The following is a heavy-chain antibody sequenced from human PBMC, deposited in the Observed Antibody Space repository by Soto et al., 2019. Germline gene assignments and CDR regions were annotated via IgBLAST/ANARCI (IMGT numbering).Heavy chain of an antibody. CDR2: IDPSDSYT. D-gene: IGHD1-7*01. V-gene: IGHV5-10-1*01. CDR1: GYSFTSYW. Sequence: PGESLKISCKGSGYSFTSYWISWVRQMPGKGLEWMGRIDPSDSYTNYSPSFQGHVTISADKSISTAYLQWSSLKASDTAMYYCARPGGTRSPYYYGMDVWGQGTTVTVSS. J-gene: IGHJ6*02. CDR3: ARPGGTRSPYYYGMDV.